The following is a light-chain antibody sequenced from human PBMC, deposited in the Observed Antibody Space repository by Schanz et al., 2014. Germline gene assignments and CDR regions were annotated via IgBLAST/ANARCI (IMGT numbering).Light chain of an antibody. CDR1: QSVNSNY. CDR3: QQYGTSPRYT. V-gene: IGKV3-20*01. Sequence: ENVLTQSPGTLSLSPGERATLSCRASQSVNSNYLAWYQQRPGQAPRLLIYGASSRATGIPDRFSGSGSGTDFTLTISRLEPEDFAVYYCQQYGTSPRYTFGQGTKLEIK. CDR2: GAS. J-gene: IGKJ2*01.